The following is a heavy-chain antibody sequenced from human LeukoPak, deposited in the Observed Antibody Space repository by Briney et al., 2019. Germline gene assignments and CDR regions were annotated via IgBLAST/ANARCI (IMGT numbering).Heavy chain of an antibody. Sequence: SETLSLTCTVSGGSISSSSYYWGWIRQPPGKGLEWIGSIYYSGSTYYNPSLKSRVTISVDTSKNQFSLKLSSVTAADTAVYYRARETEARYCSSTSCSYPFDYWGQGTLVTVSS. CDR3: ARETEARYCSSTSCSYPFDY. CDR2: IYYSGST. V-gene: IGHV4-39*07. J-gene: IGHJ4*02. CDR1: GGSISSSSYY. D-gene: IGHD2-2*01.